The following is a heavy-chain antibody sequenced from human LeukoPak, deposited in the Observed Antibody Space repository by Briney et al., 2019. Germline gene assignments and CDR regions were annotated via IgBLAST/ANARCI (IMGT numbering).Heavy chain of an antibody. Sequence: GGSLRLSCAASGFTFSSYEMNWVRQAPGKGLEWVSYISSSGSTIYYADSVKGRFTISRDNAKNSLYLQMNSLRAEDTAVYYCAKDSLFDWLDDAFDIWGQGTMVTVSS. D-gene: IGHD3-9*01. J-gene: IGHJ3*02. CDR2: ISSSGSTI. CDR1: GFTFSSYE. CDR3: AKDSLFDWLDDAFDI. V-gene: IGHV3-48*03.